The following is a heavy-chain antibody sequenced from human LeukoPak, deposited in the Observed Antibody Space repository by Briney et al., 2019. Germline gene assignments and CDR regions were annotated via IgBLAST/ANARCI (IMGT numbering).Heavy chain of an antibody. J-gene: IGHJ4*02. CDR2: ISGSGGYT. CDR1: GFTFSSYS. CDR3: AKDNGPRLYCSGGSCYLTFDY. V-gene: IGHV3-23*01. D-gene: IGHD2-15*01. Sequence: PGGSLRLSCAASGFTFSSYSMNWVRQAPGKGLEWVSAISGSGGYTYYADSVKGRFTISRDNSKNTLYLQLNSLRAEDTAVYYCAKDNGPRLYCSGGSCYLTFDYWGQGTLVTVSS.